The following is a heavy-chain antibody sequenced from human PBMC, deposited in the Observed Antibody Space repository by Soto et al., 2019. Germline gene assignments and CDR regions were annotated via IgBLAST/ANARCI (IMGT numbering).Heavy chain of an antibody. J-gene: IGHJ4*02. Sequence: ASVKVSCKVSGYTLTELSMHWVRQAPGKGLEWMGGFDPEDGETIYAQKFQGRVTMTEDTSTDTAYMELSSLRSEDTAVYYCATGEIAAAPQNYWGQGTLVTVSS. V-gene: IGHV1-24*01. CDR3: ATGEIAAAPQNY. CDR2: FDPEDGET. D-gene: IGHD6-13*01. CDR1: GYTLTELS.